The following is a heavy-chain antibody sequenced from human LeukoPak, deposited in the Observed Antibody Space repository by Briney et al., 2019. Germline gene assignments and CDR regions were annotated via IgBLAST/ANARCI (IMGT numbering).Heavy chain of an antibody. D-gene: IGHD2-15*01. J-gene: IGHJ4*02. V-gene: IGHV3-48*04. CDR2: IISISLTI. CDR3: ARDRGRTYSAIVY. CDR1: GFTFSRYS. Sequence: GGSLRLSCAACGFTFSRYSMMWVRQAAGKGVEGVSFIISISLTISYSDSLKARFTISRDNPKTSLYLQINSLSAEDTAVYYCARDRGRTYSAIVYWGQGTLVTVSS.